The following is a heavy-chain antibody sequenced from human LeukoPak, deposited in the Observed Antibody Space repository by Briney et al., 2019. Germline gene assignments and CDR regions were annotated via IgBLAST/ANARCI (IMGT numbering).Heavy chain of an antibody. CDR3: AKDVRSGYFDY. CDR1: GFIFNNYG. D-gene: IGHD3-22*01. J-gene: IGHJ4*02. Sequence: GGSLRLSCAASGFIFNNYGMHWVRQAPGRGLEWVAVIYSDGSKQNYADSVKGRFTISRDDSKNTVYLQMSSLRADDTAVYYCAKDVRSGYFDYWGQGTLVTVSS. CDR2: IYSDGSKQ. V-gene: IGHV3-33*06.